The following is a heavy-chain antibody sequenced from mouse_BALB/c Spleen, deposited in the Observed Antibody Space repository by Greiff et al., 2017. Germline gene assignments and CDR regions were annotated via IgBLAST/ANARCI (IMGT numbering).Heavy chain of an antibody. Sequence: VQLQQSGAELVKPGASVKLSCTASGFNIKDTYMHWVKQRPEQGLEWIGRIDPANGNTKYDPKFQGKATITADTSSNTAYLQLSSLTSEDTAVYYCARGADYYAMDYWGQGTSVTVSS. J-gene: IGHJ4*01. CDR1: GFNIKDTY. CDR2: IDPANGNT. CDR3: ARGADYYAMDY. V-gene: IGHV14-3*02.